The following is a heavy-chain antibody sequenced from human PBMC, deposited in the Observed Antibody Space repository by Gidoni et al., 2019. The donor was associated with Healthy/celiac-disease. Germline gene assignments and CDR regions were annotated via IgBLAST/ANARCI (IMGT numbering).Heavy chain of an antibody. J-gene: IGHJ4*02. V-gene: IGHV4-39*01. CDR3: ASLTMVRGVISYYFDY. Sequence: QLQLQESGPGLVKPSETLSLTCTVSGGSISGSSYYWGWIRQPPGKGLEWIGSIYYSGSTYYNPSLKSRVTISVDTSKNQFSLKPSSVTAADTAVYYCASLTMVRGVISYYFDYWGQGTLVTVSS. D-gene: IGHD3-10*01. CDR2: IYYSGST. CDR1: GGSISGSSYY.